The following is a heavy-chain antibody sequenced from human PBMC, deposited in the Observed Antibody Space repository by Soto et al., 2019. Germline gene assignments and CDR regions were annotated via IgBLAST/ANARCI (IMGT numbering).Heavy chain of an antibody. Sequence: PGGSLRLSCAASGFTFSSYEMNWVRQAPGKGLEWVSYISSSGSTIYYADSVKGRFTISRDNAKDSLYLQMNSLRAEDTAVYYCARDSVLATDIWGQGTMVTVSS. D-gene: IGHD3-3*01. CDR3: ARDSVLATDI. V-gene: IGHV3-48*03. CDR1: GFTFSSYE. J-gene: IGHJ3*02. CDR2: ISSSGSTI.